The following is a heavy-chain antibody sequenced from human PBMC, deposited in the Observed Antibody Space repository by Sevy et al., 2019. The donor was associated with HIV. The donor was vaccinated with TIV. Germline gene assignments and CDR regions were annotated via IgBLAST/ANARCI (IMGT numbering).Heavy chain of an antibody. J-gene: IGHJ4*02. V-gene: IGHV4-4*07. CDR3: ARSNWVTATNGFSNSYYFDY. CDR1: GDSFSSYF. D-gene: IGHD7-27*01. CDR2: INTSGGT. Sequence: SETLSLTCTVSGDSFSSYFWAWIRQPAGKGLEWIGRINTSGGTNYNPSLKSRVTMAVDTSSSQFSLKVTSLPAADTAIYFCARSNWVTATNGFSNSYYFDYWGQGSLVTVSS.